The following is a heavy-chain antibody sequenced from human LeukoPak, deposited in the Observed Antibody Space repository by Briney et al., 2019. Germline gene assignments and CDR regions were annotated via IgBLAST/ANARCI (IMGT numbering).Heavy chain of an antibody. CDR3: ARGSGDGYNEILDY. V-gene: IGHV3-20*04. Sequence: GGSLRLSCAASGFTFDDYGMSWVRQAPGKGLEWVSGINWNGGSTGYADSVKGRFTISRDNAKNSLYLQMNSLRAEDTAVYYCARGSGDGYNEILDYWGQGTLVTVSS. CDR1: GFTFDDYG. D-gene: IGHD5-24*01. CDR2: INWNGGST. J-gene: IGHJ4*02.